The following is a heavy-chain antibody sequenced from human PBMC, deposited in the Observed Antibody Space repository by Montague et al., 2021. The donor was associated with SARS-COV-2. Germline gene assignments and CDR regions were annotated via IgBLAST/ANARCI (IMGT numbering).Heavy chain of an antibody. Sequence: SLRLSCAASGFTFSSYDMHWVRQAPGKGLEWVAVISYDGSNKYYADSVKGRFTISRDNSKNTLYLQMNSLRAEDTAVYYCAKDVGLRNFFGYWGQGTLVTVSS. CDR2: ISYDGSNK. CDR1: GFTFSSYD. V-gene: IGHV3-30*18. D-gene: IGHD1-26*01. J-gene: IGHJ4*02. CDR3: AKDVGLRNFFGY.